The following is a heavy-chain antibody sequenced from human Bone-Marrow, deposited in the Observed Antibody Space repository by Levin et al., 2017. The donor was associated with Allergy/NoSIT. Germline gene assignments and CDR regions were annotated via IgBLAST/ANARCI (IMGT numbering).Heavy chain of an antibody. Sequence: GESLKISCAASGFTFSSYWMNWVRQAPGKGLEWVANIRHDGSEIHYVDSVKGRFTISRDNAKNSLYLQLNSLRAEDTAVYYCARDRGILGVHYYYGMDVWGQGTTVTVSS. CDR2: IRHDGSEI. J-gene: IGHJ6*02. V-gene: IGHV3-7*01. D-gene: IGHD3-3*01. CDR3: ARDRGILGVHYYYGMDV. CDR1: GFTFSSYW.